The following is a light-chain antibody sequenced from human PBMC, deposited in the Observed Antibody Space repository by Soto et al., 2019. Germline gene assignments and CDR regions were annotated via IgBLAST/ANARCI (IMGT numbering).Light chain of an antibody. CDR3: QQYGGLPRT. J-gene: IGKJ1*01. CDR1: QSIKKNY. CDR2: GAS. V-gene: IGKV3-20*01. Sequence: EIVLMQSPGTLSLSPGESAILSCRASQSIKKNYLAWFQQKPGQAPRLLIYGASNRATGIPDRFRGSGSGTDFTLAISRLEPEDFAVYYCQQYGGLPRTFGQGTKVDI.